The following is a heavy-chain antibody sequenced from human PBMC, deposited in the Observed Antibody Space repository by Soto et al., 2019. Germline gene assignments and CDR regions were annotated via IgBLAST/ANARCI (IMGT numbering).Heavy chain of an antibody. CDR2: IIPIFGTA. J-gene: IGHJ6*02. D-gene: IGHD5-12*01. Sequence: QVQLVQSGAEVKKPGSSVKVSCKASGGTFSSYAISWVRQAPGQGLEWMGGIIPIFGTANYAQKFQGRVTIAEAETTSTVYLELSSLRSEDTDVYYCARGSGYDFHYYYGMDVWGQGTTVTVSS. V-gene: IGHV1-69*01. CDR1: GGTFSSYA. CDR3: ARGSGYDFHYYYGMDV.